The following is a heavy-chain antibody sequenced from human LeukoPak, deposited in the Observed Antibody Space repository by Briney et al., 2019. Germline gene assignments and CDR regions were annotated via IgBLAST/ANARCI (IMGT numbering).Heavy chain of an antibody. D-gene: IGHD1-26*01. CDR1: GFTFSTYW. CDR2: INSDGSTT. V-gene: IGHV3-74*01. CDR3: ASGTYYELDY. Sequence: GSLRLSCAASGFTFSTYWMHWVRQAPGKGLVWVSRINSDGSTTNYADSVKGRFTISRDNAKNTLYLQMNSLRAEDTAVYYCASGTYYELDYWGQGTLVTVSS. J-gene: IGHJ4*02.